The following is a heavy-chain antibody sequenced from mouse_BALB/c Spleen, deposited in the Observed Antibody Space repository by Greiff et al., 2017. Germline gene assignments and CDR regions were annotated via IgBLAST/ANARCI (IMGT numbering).Heavy chain of an antibody. CDR3: ARRDYGSIAY. D-gene: IGHD1-1*01. CDR2: INPSSGYT. Sequence: QVQLKQSAAELARPGASVKMSCKASGYTFTSYTMHWVKQRPGQGLEWIGYINPSSGYTEYNQKFKDKTTLTADKSSSTAYMQLSSLTSEDSAVYYCARRDYGSIAYWGQGTLVTVSA. CDR1: GYTFTSYT. V-gene: IGHV1-4*02. J-gene: IGHJ3*01.